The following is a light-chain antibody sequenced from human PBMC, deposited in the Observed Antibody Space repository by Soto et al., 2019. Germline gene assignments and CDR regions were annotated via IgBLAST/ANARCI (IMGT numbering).Light chain of an antibody. Sequence: DIQMTQSPSSLSASVGDRVTITCQASQDINNYLNWYQQKPGKAPKLLIYHASHWETGVPSRFIRVGSGIDFAVTISSLQPDDIPLYYCHHCDNVRLTFGPETQVDI. CDR3: HHCDNVRLT. V-gene: IGKV1-33*01. CDR1: QDINNY. CDR2: HAS. J-gene: IGKJ3*01.